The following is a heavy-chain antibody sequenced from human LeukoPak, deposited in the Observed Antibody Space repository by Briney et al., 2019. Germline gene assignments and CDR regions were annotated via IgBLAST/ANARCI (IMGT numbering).Heavy chain of an antibody. CDR1: GGSISSYY. Sequence: KPSETLSLTCTVSGGSISSYYWSWIRQPPGKGLEWIGYIYYSGGTNYNPSLKSRVTISVDTSKNQFSLKLSSVTAADTAVYYCARGVAGSFDYWGQGTLVTVSS. J-gene: IGHJ4*02. D-gene: IGHD2-15*01. V-gene: IGHV4-59*01. CDR2: IYYSGGT. CDR3: ARGVAGSFDY.